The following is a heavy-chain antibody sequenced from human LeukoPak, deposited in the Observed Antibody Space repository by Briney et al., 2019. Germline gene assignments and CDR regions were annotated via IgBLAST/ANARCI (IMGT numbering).Heavy chain of an antibody. Sequence: GGSLRLSCAASGFTLSSYSMNWVRQAPGKGLEWVSSISRSSSYTYYADSVKGRFTISRDNAKNSLYLQMNSLRAEDTAVYYCLFWSGYYGDVFDYWGQGTLVTVSS. CDR3: LFWSGYYGDVFDY. CDR2: ISRSSSYT. CDR1: GFTLSSYS. V-gene: IGHV3-21*01. D-gene: IGHD3-3*01. J-gene: IGHJ4*02.